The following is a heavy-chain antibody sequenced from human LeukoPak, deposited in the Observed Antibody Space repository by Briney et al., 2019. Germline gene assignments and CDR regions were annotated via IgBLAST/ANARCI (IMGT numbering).Heavy chain of an antibody. CDR3: TLNAIVVVVAAS. J-gene: IGHJ5*02. CDR2: ISSSSSYI. D-gene: IGHD2-15*01. Sequence: GGSLRLSCAASGFTFSSYSMNWVRQAPGKGLGWVSSISSSSSYIYYADSVKGRFTISRDNAKNSLYLQMNSLRAEDTAVYYCTLNAIVVVVAASWGQGTLVTVSS. CDR1: GFTFSSYS. V-gene: IGHV3-21*01.